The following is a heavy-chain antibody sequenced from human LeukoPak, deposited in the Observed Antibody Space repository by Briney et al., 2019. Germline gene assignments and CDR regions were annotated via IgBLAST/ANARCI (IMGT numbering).Heavy chain of an antibody. CDR2: ISYSGST. D-gene: IGHD5-12*01. CDR1: GGSINTHY. V-gene: IGHV4-59*11. Sequence: PSETPSLTCTVSGGSINTHYWNWIRQPPGKGLEWIGYISYSGSTNYNPSLKSRVTISVDTSKNQFFLMLSSVTAADTAVYYCARGFDSKSTYFDYWGQGTLVTVSS. CDR3: ARGFDSKSTYFDY. J-gene: IGHJ4*02.